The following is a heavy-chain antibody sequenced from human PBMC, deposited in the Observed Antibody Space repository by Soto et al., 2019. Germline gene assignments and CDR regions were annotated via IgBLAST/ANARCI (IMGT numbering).Heavy chain of an antibody. D-gene: IGHD3-10*01. CDR2: ISYDGSNK. CDR1: GFTFSSYG. Sequence: GGSLRLSCAASGFTFSSYGMHWVRQAPGKGLEWVAVISYDGSNKYYADSVKGRFTISRDNSKNTLYQQMNSLRAEDTAVYYCAKEGGYYGSGSYSVGENYYGMDVWGQGTTVTVSS. CDR3: AKEGGYYGSGSYSVGENYYGMDV. J-gene: IGHJ6*02. V-gene: IGHV3-30*18.